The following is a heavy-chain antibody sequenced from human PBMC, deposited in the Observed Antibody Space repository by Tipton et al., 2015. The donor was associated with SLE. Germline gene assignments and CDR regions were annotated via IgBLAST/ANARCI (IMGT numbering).Heavy chain of an antibody. J-gene: IGHJ6*02. CDR3: VRGSASGYYGMDV. Sequence: TLSLTCTVSGGSISSYYWSWIRQPPGKGLEWIGYIYYSGSSDYNPSLKSRATISLDRSKNQFFLSLSSVTAADTAVYYCVRGSASGYYGMDVWDQGTTVTVSS. V-gene: IGHV4-59*08. CDR1: GGSISSYY. CDR2: IYYSGSS.